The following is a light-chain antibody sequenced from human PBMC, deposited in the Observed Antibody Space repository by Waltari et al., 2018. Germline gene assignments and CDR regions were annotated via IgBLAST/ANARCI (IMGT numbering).Light chain of an antibody. CDR2: DVS. V-gene: IGLV2-14*03. CDR3: NSYGSGFTVI. J-gene: IGLJ2*01. CDR1: SSDIGSSDF. Sequence: QSALTQPASVSGSPGQSISISCTGTSSDIGSSDFVSWYQQYPGKSPKLIIYDVSRRPSVISHRFSASKSGNTASLTISGLQAEDEADYYCNSYGSGFTVIFGGGTKLTVL.